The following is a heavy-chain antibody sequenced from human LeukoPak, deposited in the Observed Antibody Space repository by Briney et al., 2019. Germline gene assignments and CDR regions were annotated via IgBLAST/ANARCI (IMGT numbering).Heavy chain of an antibody. CDR3: AKDLTTWCGY. V-gene: IGHV3-23*01. D-gene: IGHD2-8*01. CDR1: GFSFSIYA. CDR2: VRGSDYST. Sequence: PGGSVRLSCAAWGFSFSIYAMRWVRQAAGKGLEGVAGVRGSDYSTYYADSVKGRFTISRDNSKHTLYLQVNSLRAEDTAVYYCAKDLTTWCGYWGQGTLLTVSS. J-gene: IGHJ4*02.